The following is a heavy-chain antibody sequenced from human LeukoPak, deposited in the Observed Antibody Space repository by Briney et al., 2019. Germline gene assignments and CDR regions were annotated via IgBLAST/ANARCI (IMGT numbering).Heavy chain of an antibody. V-gene: IGHV3-23*01. CDR2: ISGGGDWA. CDR1: GFPFSTTD. J-gene: IGHJ6*02. D-gene: IGHD2-2*01. CDR3: AKVGFQDIVVVPAAPFYYYYGMDV. Sequence: GGSLRLSCAASGFPFSTTDMTWVRQAPGKGPEWVSGISGGGDWAYYADSVKGRFTISRDNSKNTVSLQMNSLRAEDTAVYYCAKVGFQDIVVVPAAPFYYYYGMDVWGQGTTVTVSS.